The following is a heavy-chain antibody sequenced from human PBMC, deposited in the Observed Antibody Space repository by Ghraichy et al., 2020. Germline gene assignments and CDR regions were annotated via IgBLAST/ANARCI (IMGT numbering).Heavy chain of an antibody. V-gene: IGHV3-23*01. Sequence: GGSLRLSCAVSEFTFDGYPMTWVRQAPGKGLEWVSTLDADGRSTFYADSVKGLFNISRDKSKRKMYLQMNSLRADDTAVYYCAKDGGRLGEGAFDVWGQGTKVTVSS. CDR1: EFTFDGYP. D-gene: IGHD3-10*01. J-gene: IGHJ3*01. CDR3: AKDGGRLGEGAFDV. CDR2: LDADGRST.